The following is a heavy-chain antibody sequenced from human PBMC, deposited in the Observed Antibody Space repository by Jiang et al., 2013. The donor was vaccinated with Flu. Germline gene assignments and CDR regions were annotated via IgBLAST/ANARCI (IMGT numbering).Heavy chain of an antibody. D-gene: IGHD2-21*02. V-gene: IGHV2-70*01. CDR2: IDWDDDK. J-gene: IGHJ5*02. Sequence: KPTQTLTLTCTFSGFSLTTSGMCVSWIRQPPGKALEWLALIDWDDDKHYRSSLKTRLTISKDTSKNQVVLTMTNMDPVDTATYYCARSSHCYSHNWIDPWGPGNPGHRLL. CDR3: ARSSHCYSHNWIDP. CDR1: GFSLTTSGMC.